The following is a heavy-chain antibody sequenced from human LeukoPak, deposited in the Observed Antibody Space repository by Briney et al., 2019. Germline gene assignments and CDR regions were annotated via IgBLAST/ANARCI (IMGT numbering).Heavy chain of an antibody. J-gene: IGHJ5*02. CDR1: GGSVSSGGYY. V-gene: IGHV4-31*03. CDR2: IYYSGST. Sequence: SETLSLTCTVSGGSVSSGGYYWRWIRQHPGKGLEWIGYIYYSGSTYYNPSLKSRVTITVDTSKNQFSLKLSSVTAADTAVYYCARVGNYYGSGSYYPRGTDNWFDPWGQGTLVTVSS. D-gene: IGHD3-10*01. CDR3: ARVGNYYGSGSYYPRGTDNWFDP.